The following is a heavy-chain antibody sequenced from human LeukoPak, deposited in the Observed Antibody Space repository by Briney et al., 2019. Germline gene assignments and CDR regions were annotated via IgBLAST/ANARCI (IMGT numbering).Heavy chain of an antibody. CDR2: IYHSGST. CDR1: GYSISSGYY. V-gene: IGHV4-38-2*02. D-gene: IGHD3-3*01. J-gene: IGHJ2*01. Sequence: PSETLSLTCTVSGYSISSGYYWGWIRQPPGKGLEWIGSIYHSGSTYYNPSLKSRVTISLDPSKTQFSLKLSSVTAADTAVYYCARDPRKYYDFWSGYYWYFDLWGRGTLVTVSS. CDR3: ARDPRKYYDFWSGYYWYFDL.